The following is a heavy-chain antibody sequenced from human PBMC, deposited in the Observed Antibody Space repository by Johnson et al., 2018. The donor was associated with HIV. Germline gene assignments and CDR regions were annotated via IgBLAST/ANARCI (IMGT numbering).Heavy chain of an antibody. CDR2: ISYDGSSK. D-gene: IGHD3-10*01. J-gene: IGHJ3*02. Sequence: QVQLVESGGGVVQPGRSLKLSCAASEFTFSNYAMHWVRQAPGKGLEWVAVISYDGSSKYYADSVKGRFTISRDNSKNTLYLQMNSLRAEDTAVYYCARDPKRSGSYYKDAFDIWGQGTMVTVSS. V-gene: IGHV3-30-3*01. CDR1: EFTFSNYA. CDR3: ARDPKRSGSYYKDAFDI.